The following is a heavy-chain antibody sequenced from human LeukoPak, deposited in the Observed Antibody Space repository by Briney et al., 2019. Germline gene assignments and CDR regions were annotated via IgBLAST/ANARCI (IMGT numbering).Heavy chain of an antibody. J-gene: IGHJ5*02. V-gene: IGHV4-59*01. D-gene: IGHD3-10*01. CDR3: ARHFAPEAWFQAP. CDR1: GGSISSYH. Sequence: SETLSLTCTVSGGSISSYHWSWIRQPPGKGLECIGYIYYSGSTHYNPSLKSRVTISVDTSKNQFSLKLSSVTAADTAVYYCARHFAPEAWFQAPWGQGTLVTVSS. CDR2: IYYSGST.